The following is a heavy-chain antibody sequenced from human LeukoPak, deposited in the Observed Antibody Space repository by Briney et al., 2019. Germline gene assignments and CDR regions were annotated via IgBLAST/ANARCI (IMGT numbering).Heavy chain of an antibody. D-gene: IGHD3-22*01. CDR2: ISSSGSTI. J-gene: IGHJ4*02. V-gene: IGHV3-11*01. CDR1: GFTFSDYY. Sequence: GGSLGLSCAASGFTFSDYYMSWIRQAPGKGLEWVSYISSSGSTIYYADSVKGRFTISRDNAKNSLYLQMNSLRAEDTAVYYCARRSYYYDSSGFYPEDYWGQGTLVTVSS. CDR3: ARRSYYYDSSGFYPEDY.